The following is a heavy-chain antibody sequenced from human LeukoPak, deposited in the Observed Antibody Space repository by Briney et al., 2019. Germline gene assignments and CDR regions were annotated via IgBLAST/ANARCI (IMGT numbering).Heavy chain of an antibody. CDR2: ISYDGSNK. D-gene: IGHD3-10*01. Sequence: PGGSLRLSCAASGFTFSSYAMHWVRQAPGKGLEWVAVISYDGSNKYYADSVKGRFTISRDNSKNTLYLQMNSLRAEDTAVYYCARDSPKVYGSGSYLYYFDYWGQGTLVTVSS. J-gene: IGHJ4*02. CDR3: ARDSPKVYGSGSYLYYFDY. CDR1: GFTFSSYA. V-gene: IGHV3-30*04.